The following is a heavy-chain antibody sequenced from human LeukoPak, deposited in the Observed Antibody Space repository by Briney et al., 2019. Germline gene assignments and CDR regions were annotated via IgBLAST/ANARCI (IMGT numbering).Heavy chain of an antibody. J-gene: IGHJ4*02. V-gene: IGHV1-18*01. CDR2: ISAYNGNT. D-gene: IGHD1-26*01. Sequence: GASVKVSCKASGYTFTNYGISWVRQAPGQGLEWMGWISAYNGNTNYAQKFQGRITMTTETSTSTAYMELRSLRSDDTAVYYCAKLVIDSGKPEDFRGQGTLVTVSS. CDR1: GYTFTNYG. CDR3: AKLVIDSGKPEDF.